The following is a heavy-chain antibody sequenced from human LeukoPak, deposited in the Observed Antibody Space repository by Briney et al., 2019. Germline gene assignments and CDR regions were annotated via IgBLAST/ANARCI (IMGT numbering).Heavy chain of an antibody. CDR3: ARGAANFDS. CDR2: IYNSGGT. D-gene: IGHD5-18*01. CDR1: GGSISSHY. Sequence: PSETLSLTCTVSGGSISSHYWSRLRQPPGKGPEWIGYIYNSGGTDYNPSLKSRVTISLDTSRNHFSLKLSSVTAADTAVYYCARGAANFDSWGQGTLVTVAS. J-gene: IGHJ4*02. V-gene: IGHV4-59*11.